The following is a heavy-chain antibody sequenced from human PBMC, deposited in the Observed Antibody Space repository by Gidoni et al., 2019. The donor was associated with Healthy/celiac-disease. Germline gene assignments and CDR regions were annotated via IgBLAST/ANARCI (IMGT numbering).Heavy chain of an antibody. Sequence: QPLEWIGYIYYSGSTYYNPSLKSRVTISVDTSKNQFPLKLSSVTAADTAVYYCARDLWFVGLRGSTGDYYGMDVWGQGTTVTVSS. CDR3: ARDLWFVGLRGSTGDYYGMDV. D-gene: IGHD3-10*01. J-gene: IGHJ6*02. CDR2: IYYSGST. V-gene: IGHV4-31*02.